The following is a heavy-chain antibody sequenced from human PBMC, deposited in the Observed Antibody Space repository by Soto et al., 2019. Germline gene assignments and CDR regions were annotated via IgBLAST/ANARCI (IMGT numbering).Heavy chain of an antibody. CDR2: IYHTGST. J-gene: IGHJ4*02. V-gene: IGHV4-4*02. Sequence: QVQLQESGPGLVKPSGTLSLTCAVSGGSISDSHWWSWVRLPPGRGLEWIGDIYHTGSTIYSPSLQGRVTISVDKSKNQFSLKLPSVTAADTAVYYCAVLIAERVSSDNWGQGTLVSVSS. CDR3: AVLIAERVSSDN. CDR1: GGSISDSHW. D-gene: IGHD6-13*01.